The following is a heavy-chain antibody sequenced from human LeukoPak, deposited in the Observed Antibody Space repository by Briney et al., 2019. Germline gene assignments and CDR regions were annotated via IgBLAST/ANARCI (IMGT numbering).Heavy chain of an antibody. V-gene: IGHV3-72*01. CDR2: NRNKASRSTT. D-gene: IGHD1-26*01. Sequence: GGSLRLSCAASGFALSDHHVDWVRQAPGKGLEWVGRNRNKASRSTTEYAASVKGRFTISRDDSKNSMYLQLNNLKTEDTAVYYCTTIEGTTGYWGQGTLVTVSS. CDR1: GFALSDHH. CDR3: TTIEGTTGY. J-gene: IGHJ4*02.